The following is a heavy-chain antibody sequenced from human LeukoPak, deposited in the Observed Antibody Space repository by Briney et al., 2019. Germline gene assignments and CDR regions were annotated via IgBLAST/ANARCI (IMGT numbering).Heavy chain of an antibody. CDR3: ARITMGATSANFYYYFLDA. Sequence: GGSLRLPCAASGFTFSGYTLHWVCQAPGKGLEYVSAIISHGGSTHYADSVKGRFTVSRDNSKNTLYLQMDSLRAEDMAVYYCARITMGATSANFYYYFLDAWGKGTTVTVSS. V-gene: IGHV3-64*02. CDR1: GFTFSGYT. J-gene: IGHJ6*03. CDR2: IISHGGST. D-gene: IGHD3-3*01.